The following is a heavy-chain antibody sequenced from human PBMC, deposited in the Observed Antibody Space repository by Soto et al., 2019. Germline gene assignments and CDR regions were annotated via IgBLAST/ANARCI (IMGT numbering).Heavy chain of an antibody. CDR3: AKFIAAAGTSLSFDY. Sequence: QITLKESGPTLVKPTQTLTLTCTFSGFSLSTSGVGVGWIRQPPGKALEWLALIYWDDDKRYSPSLKSRLTIPKDTSKNQVVLKMTNMDPVDTATYYCAKFIAAAGTSLSFDYWGQGTLVTVSS. D-gene: IGHD6-13*01. CDR1: GFSLSTSGVG. J-gene: IGHJ4*02. CDR2: IYWDDDK. V-gene: IGHV2-5*02.